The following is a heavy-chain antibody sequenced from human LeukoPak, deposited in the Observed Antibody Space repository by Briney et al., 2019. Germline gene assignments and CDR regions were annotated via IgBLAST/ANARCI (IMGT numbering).Heavy chain of an antibody. Sequence: ASVKVSCKASGYTFTSYGISWVRQALGQGLEWMGWISAYNGNTNYAQKLQGRVTMTTDTSTSTAYMELRSLRSDDTAVYHCAKRVAAAGTSFDYWGQGTLVTVSS. V-gene: IGHV1-18*01. CDR1: GYTFTSYG. CDR2: ISAYNGNT. CDR3: AKRVAAAGTSFDY. J-gene: IGHJ4*02. D-gene: IGHD6-13*01.